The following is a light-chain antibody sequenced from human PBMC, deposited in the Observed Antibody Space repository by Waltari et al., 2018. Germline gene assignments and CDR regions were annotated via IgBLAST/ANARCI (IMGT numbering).Light chain of an antibody. CDR3: SSYTSSSTLI. Sequence: QSALTQPASVSGSPGQSITISCTGTSSDVGGSNYVSWYQQHPGKAPKLMIYDVSNRPSGVSDRFAGSKSGNTASLTISGLQAEDEADYSCSSYTSSSTLIFGGGTKLTVL. CDR2: DVS. J-gene: IGLJ2*01. V-gene: IGLV2-14*01. CDR1: SSDVGGSNY.